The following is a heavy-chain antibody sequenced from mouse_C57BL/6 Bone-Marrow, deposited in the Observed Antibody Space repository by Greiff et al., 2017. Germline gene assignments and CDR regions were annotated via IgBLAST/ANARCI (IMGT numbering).Heavy chain of an antibody. D-gene: IGHD1-1*01. Sequence: VQLQQSGAELVKPGASVKLSCKASGYTFTSYWMHWVKQRPGQGLEWIGMIHPNSGSTNYNEKFKSKATLTVDKSSSTAYMQLSSLTSEDSAVYYCARVPSTTVVASCDYWGQGTTLTVSS. V-gene: IGHV1-64*01. CDR1: GYTFTSYW. CDR3: ARVPSTTVVASCDY. CDR2: IHPNSGST. J-gene: IGHJ2*01.